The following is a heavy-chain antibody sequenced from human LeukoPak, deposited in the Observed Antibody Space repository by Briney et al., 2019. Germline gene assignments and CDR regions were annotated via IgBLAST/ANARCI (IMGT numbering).Heavy chain of an antibody. CDR1: GFTFSSYA. CDR2: ISSNGGST. V-gene: IGHV3-64*01. Sequence: PGGSLRLSCAASGFTFSSYAMHWVRQAPGKGLEYVSAISSNGGSTYYANSVKGRFTISRDNSKNTLYLQMGSLRAEDMAVYYCAGGGPYYYDSSGSYYWGQGTPVTVSS. J-gene: IGHJ4*02. D-gene: IGHD3-22*01. CDR3: AGGGPYYYDSSGSYY.